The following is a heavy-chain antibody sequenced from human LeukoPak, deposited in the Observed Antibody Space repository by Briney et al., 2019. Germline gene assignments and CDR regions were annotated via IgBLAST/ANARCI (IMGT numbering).Heavy chain of an antibody. CDR2: IYASGTT. V-gene: IGHV4-4*07. CDR3: AREAAAGTFYFDY. CDR1: GDSISNYY. J-gene: IGHJ4*02. D-gene: IGHD6-13*01. Sequence: SETLSLTCIVSGDSISNYYWSWIRQPAGRGLEWIGRIYASGTTNYNPSLKSRVTMSVDTSKNQFSLKLTSVTAADTAVYYCAREAAAGTFYFDYWGQGTLVTVSS.